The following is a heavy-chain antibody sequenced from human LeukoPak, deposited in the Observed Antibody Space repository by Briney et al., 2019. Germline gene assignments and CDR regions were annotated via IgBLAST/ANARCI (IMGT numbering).Heavy chain of an antibody. CDR3: AKFDYSTV. V-gene: IGHV3-30*02. CDR2: IRYDGSNK. J-gene: IGHJ6*04. Sequence: GGSLRLSCAASGFTFSDYYMSWIRQAPGKGLEWVAFIRYDGSNKYYADSVKGRFTISRDNSKNTLYLQMNSLRAEDTAVYYCAKFDYSTVWGKGTTVTVSS. D-gene: IGHD4-11*01. CDR1: GFTFSDYY.